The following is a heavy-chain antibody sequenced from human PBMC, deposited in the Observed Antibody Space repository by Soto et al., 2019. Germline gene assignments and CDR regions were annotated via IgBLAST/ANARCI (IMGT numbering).Heavy chain of an antibody. CDR1: GFTFGSIA. CDR2: IGVGGGDR. V-gene: IGHV3-23*01. J-gene: IGHJ4*02. Sequence: EVQLLESGGGLVQPGGSLRPSVAASGFTFGSIAMVWFGQAPGKGLEWVSIIGVGGGDRYYPESVKGRFTISRDNSRDTLYLEMNSLRDEDTAVYYCARVRFGELVWGQGTLVTVSS. CDR3: ARVRFGELV. D-gene: IGHD3-10*01.